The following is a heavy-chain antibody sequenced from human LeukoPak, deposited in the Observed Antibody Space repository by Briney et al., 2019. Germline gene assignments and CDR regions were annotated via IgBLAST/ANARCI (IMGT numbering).Heavy chain of an antibody. CDR1: YSFVNYW. CDR2: IYPGDSDT. Sequence: GESLKISCRYSFVNYWIGWVRQMPGKGLEWMGLIYPGDSDTRYSPSFQGQVTISADKSISTAYLQWSSLKASDTAMYYCARLLRNIAAAVYYFDYWGQGTLVTVSS. CDR3: ARLLRNIAAAVYYFDY. J-gene: IGHJ4*02. D-gene: IGHD6-13*01. V-gene: IGHV5-51*01.